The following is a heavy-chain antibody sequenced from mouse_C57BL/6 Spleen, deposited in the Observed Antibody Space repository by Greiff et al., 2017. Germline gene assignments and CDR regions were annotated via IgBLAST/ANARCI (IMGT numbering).Heavy chain of an antibody. V-gene: IGHV14-4*01. CDR3: TYPVFAY. CDR1: GFNIKDDY. Sequence: EVQLQESGAELVRPGASVKLSCTASGFNIKDDYMHWVKQRPEQGLEWIGWIDPENGDTEYASKFQGKATITADTSSNTAYLQLSSLTSEDTAVYYCTYPVFAYWGQGTLVTVSA. J-gene: IGHJ3*01. CDR2: IDPENGDT.